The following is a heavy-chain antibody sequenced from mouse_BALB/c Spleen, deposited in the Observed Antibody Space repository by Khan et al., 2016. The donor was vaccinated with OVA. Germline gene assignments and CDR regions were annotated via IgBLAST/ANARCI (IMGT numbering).Heavy chain of an antibody. D-gene: IGHD1-2*01. Sequence: VQLQQSGAELVRPGSSVKISCKASGYAFSSYWMNWVKQRPGQGLEWIGQIYPGDGDTNYNGKFKGKATLTADKSSSTAYMQLSSLTSEDSAVFFWARERAYYGPAVLAYWGQGTLVTVSA. J-gene: IGHJ3*01. CDR3: ARERAYYGPAVLAY. CDR2: IYPGDGDT. CDR1: GYAFSSYW. V-gene: IGHV1-80*01.